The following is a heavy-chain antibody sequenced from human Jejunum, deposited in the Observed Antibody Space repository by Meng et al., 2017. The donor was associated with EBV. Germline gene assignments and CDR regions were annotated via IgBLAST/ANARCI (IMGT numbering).Heavy chain of an antibody. V-gene: IGHV3-72*01. J-gene: IGHJ2*01. Sequence: EVQLVESGGGLVQSGGCLRLSCAASGLTYHDPFMNWVRQAPGKGLEWIGRIRSKANSYSTEYAAYVKGRLTISRDDSKNLLYLQMNSLKSEDTAVYYCTTDWNHCPDFWGRGTLVTVSS. CDR2: IRSKANSYST. CDR3: TTDWNHCPDF. D-gene: IGHD1-14*01. CDR1: GLTYHDPF.